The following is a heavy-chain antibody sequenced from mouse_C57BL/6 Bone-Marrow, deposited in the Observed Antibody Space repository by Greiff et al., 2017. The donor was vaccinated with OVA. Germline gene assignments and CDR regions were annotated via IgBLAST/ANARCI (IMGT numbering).Heavy chain of an antibody. D-gene: IGHD2-2*01. V-gene: IGHV1-64*01. Sequence: VQLQQPGAELVKPGASVKLSCKASGYTFTSYWMHWVKQRPGQGLEWIGMIHPNSGSTNYNEKFKSKATLTVDKSSSTAYMQLSSLTSEDSAVYYCARENGYGWFAYGGQGTLVTVSA. J-gene: IGHJ3*01. CDR2: IHPNSGST. CDR3: ARENGYGWFAY. CDR1: GYTFTSYW.